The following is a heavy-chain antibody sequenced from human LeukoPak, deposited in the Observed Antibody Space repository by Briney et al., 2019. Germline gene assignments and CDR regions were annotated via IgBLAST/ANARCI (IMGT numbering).Heavy chain of an antibody. V-gene: IGHV1-2*02. CDR2: VNPNTGGT. Sequence: GASVKVSCKTSGYTFSDYYIHWVRQAPGQGLQWMGWVNPNTGGTNHGQKFQGRVTMTRDTSISTAYMELSRLRSDDTAVYYCAREGVYGSGSADYWGQGTLVTVSS. D-gene: IGHD3-10*01. CDR1: GYTFSDYY. CDR3: AREGVYGSGSADY. J-gene: IGHJ4*02.